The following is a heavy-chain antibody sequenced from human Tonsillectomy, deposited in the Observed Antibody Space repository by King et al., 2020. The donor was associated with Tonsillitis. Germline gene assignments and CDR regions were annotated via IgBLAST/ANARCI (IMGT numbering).Heavy chain of an antibody. CDR2: INPYSGDT. J-gene: IGHJ4*02. CDR1: GYSFTDYY. CDR3: ARGRYCSGGSCYSHFDY. D-gene: IGHD2-15*01. V-gene: IGHV1-2*02. Sequence: VQLVESGAEVKKPGASVKVSCKASGYSFTDYYIHWVRQAPRQGLEWMGWINPYSGDTNYAQNFQGGVTMTRDTSITTAYMELSRLTSDDTAVYYCARGRYCSGGSCYSHFDYWGQGTQVTVS.